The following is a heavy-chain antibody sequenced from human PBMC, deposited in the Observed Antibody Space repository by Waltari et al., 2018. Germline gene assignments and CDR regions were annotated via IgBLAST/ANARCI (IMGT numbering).Heavy chain of an antibody. CDR2: IYYSGST. J-gene: IGHJ3*02. D-gene: IGHD2-2*01. Sequence: QVQLQESGPGLVKPSETLSLTCTVSGGSISSYYWSWIRQPPGKGLEWIGYIYYSGSTNYNPSLKSGVTISVDTSKNQFSLKLSSVTAADTAVYYCARRTLRYCSSTSCYGRDAFDIWGQGTMVTVSS. V-gene: IGHV4-59*01. CDR1: GGSISSYY. CDR3: ARRTLRYCSSTSCYGRDAFDI.